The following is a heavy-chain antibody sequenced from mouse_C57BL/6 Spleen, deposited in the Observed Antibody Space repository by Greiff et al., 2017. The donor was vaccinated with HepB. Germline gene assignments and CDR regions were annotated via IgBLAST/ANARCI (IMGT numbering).Heavy chain of an antibody. CDR2: IYPGDGDT. Sequence: QVQLQQSGAELVKPGASVKISCKASGYAFSSYWVNWVKQRPGKGLEWIGQIYPGDGDTNYNGKFKGKATLTADKSSSTAYMQLSSLTSEDSAVYFCARRIYYSNYVGYFDVWGTGTTVTVSS. J-gene: IGHJ1*03. V-gene: IGHV1-80*01. CDR1: GYAFSSYW. D-gene: IGHD2-5*01. CDR3: ARRIYYSNYVGYFDV.